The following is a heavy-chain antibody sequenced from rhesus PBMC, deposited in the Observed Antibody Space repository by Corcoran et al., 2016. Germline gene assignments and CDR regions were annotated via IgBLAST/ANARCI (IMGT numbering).Heavy chain of an antibody. Sequence: EVQLVQSGAEVKKPGASVRISCKASGYHFTRYYPHWVRQAPGKGLEWMGRVDHKHGEADYEQKLQDRVTITRDTSTDPSYLELSSLRSEDTAVYYCATRIPTAAALDYWGQGVLVTVSS. J-gene: IGHJ4*01. V-gene: IGHV1-111*01. CDR3: ATRIPTAAALDY. D-gene: IGHD6-13*01. CDR1: GYHFTRYY. CDR2: VDHKHGEA.